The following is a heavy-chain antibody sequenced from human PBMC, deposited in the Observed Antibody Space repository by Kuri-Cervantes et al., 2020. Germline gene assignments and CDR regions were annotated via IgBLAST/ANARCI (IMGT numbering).Heavy chain of an antibody. CDR2: ISSSGSTI. V-gene: IGHV3-48*01. CDR1: GLTFSNAW. Sequence: ETLSLTCAVSGLTFSNAWMNWIRRAPGKGLEWVSYISSSGSTIYYADSVKGRFTISRDNSKNTLYLQMNSLRAEDTAVYYCARESRAARPMVYYFDYWGQGTLVTVSS. J-gene: IGHJ4*02. D-gene: IGHD6-6*01. CDR3: ARESRAARPMVYYFDY.